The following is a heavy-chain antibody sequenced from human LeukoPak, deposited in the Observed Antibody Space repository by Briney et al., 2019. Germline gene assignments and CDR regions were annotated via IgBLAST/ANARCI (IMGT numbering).Heavy chain of an antibody. D-gene: IGHD2-2*01. CDR2: INHSGST. Sequence: SQTLSLTCTVSGGSISSGGYYWSWIRQPPGKGLEWIGEINHSGSTNYNPSLKSRVTISVDTSKNQFSLKLSSVTAADTAVYYCARVYCSSTSCHDPTNWFDSWGQGTLVTVSS. CDR1: GGSISSGGYY. J-gene: IGHJ5*01. CDR3: ARVYCSSTSCHDPTNWFDS. V-gene: IGHV4-30-2*01.